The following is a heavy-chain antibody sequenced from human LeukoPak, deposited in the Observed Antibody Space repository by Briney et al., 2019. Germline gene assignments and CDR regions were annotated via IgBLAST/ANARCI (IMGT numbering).Heavy chain of an antibody. CDR3: AREENYYDSSGYRRDYYYYMDV. Sequence: PSETLSLTCTVSGGSISSGSYYWSWIRQAAGKGLEWIGRIYTSGSTNYNPSLKSRVTISVDTSKNQFSLKLSSVTAADTAVYYCAREENYYDSSGYRRDYYYYMDVWGEGTTVTVSS. V-gene: IGHV4-61*02. D-gene: IGHD3-22*01. J-gene: IGHJ6*03. CDR2: IYTSGST. CDR1: GGSISSGSYY.